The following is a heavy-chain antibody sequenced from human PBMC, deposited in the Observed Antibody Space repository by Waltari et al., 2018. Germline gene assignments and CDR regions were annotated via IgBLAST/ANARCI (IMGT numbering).Heavy chain of an antibody. CDR1: GGSFSGYY. Sequence: QVQLQQWGAGLLKPSETLSLTCAVYGGSFSGYYWSWIRQPPGKGLEWIGEINHSGSTNYNPSLKSRVTISVDTSKNQFSLKLSSVTAADTAVYYCAKGTTGTTGYFDYWGQGTLVTVSS. D-gene: IGHD1-1*01. CDR3: AKGTTGTTGYFDY. V-gene: IGHV4-34*01. CDR2: INHSGST. J-gene: IGHJ4*02.